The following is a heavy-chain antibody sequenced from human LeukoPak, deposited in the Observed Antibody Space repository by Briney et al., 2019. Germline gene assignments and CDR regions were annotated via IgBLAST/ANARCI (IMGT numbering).Heavy chain of an antibody. J-gene: IGHJ6*02. V-gene: IGHV3-30*18. CDR3: AKAEGIQLWLTYYGMDV. CDR1: GFTFSSYG. Sequence: AGSLRLSCAASGFTFSSYGMHWVRQAPGKGLEWVAVISYDGSNKYYADSVKGRFTISRDNSKNTLYLQMNSLRAEDTAVYYCAKAEGIQLWLTYYGMDVWGQGTTVTVSS. D-gene: IGHD5-18*01. CDR2: ISYDGSNK.